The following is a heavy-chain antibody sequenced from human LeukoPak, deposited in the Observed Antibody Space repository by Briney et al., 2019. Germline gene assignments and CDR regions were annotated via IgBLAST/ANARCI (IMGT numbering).Heavy chain of an antibody. D-gene: IGHD2-15*01. CDR2: IWYDGSNK. CDR1: GSTFSSYG. V-gene: IGHV3-33*06. J-gene: IGHJ4*02. CDR3: AKDSGEYCSGGSCYFHFDY. Sequence: PGRSLRLSCAASGSTFSSYGMHWVRQAPGKGLEWVAVIWYDGSNKYYADSVKGRFTIPRDNSKNTLYLQMNSLRAEDTAVYYCAKDSGEYCSGGSCYFHFDYWGQGTLVTVSS.